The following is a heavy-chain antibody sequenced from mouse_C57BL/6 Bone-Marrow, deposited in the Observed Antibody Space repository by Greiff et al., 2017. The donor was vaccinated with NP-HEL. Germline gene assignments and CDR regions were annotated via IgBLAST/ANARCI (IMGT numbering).Heavy chain of an antibody. CDR2: GSTVADSI. V-gene: IGHV5-15*01. J-gene: IGHJ4*01. CDR1: GFTFSDYG. D-gene: IGHD2-4*01. Sequence: EVMLVESGGGGGKTGGSLKLSCAASGFTFSDYGMGWVGQALRKGEEGGEGGSTVADSIYYADTVTGRFTISRENAKNTLYLEMSSLRSEDTAMYYCARHPYDYGGAMDYWGQGTSVTVSS. CDR3: ARHPYDYGGAMDY.